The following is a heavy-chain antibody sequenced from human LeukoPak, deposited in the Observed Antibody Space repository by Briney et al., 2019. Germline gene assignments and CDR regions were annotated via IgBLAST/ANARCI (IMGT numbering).Heavy chain of an antibody. D-gene: IGHD3/OR15-3a*01. CDR2: IYYSGST. J-gene: IGHJ4*02. V-gene: IGHV4-59*11. CDR1: GGSISSHY. Sequence: PSETLSLTCTVSGGSISSHYWSWIRQPPGKGLEWIGYIYYSGSTNYNPSLKSRVTISVDTSKNQFSLKLSSVTAADTAVYYCARVVGLAYFDYWGQGTLVTVSS. CDR3: ARVVGLAYFDY.